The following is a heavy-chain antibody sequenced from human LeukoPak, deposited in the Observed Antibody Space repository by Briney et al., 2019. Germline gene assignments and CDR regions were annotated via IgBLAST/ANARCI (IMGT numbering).Heavy chain of an antibody. J-gene: IGHJ6*02. Sequence: PSGTLSLTCAVSGGSISSSNWWSWARQPPGKGLEWIGEIYHSGSTNYNPSLKSRVTMSVDRSKKQFSLKLSSVTAADTAMYYCVTFSSSFYHYGMDVWGQGTTVTVSS. CDR1: GGSISSSNW. V-gene: IGHV4-4*02. D-gene: IGHD2-2*01. CDR3: VTFSSSFYHYGMDV. CDR2: IYHSGST.